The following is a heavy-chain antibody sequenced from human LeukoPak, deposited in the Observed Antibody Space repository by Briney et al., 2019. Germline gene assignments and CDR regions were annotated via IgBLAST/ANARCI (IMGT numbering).Heavy chain of an antibody. CDR2: IYYSGST. D-gene: IGHD5-18*01. Sequence: SETLSLTCTVSGGSISTYYWSWIRQPPGKGLEWIGYIYYSGSTNYNPSLKSRVTISVDTSKNQFSLKLSSVTAADTAVYYCARTTEGGYTYDYFYYYYMDVWGKGTTVTISS. CDR1: GGSISTYY. CDR3: ARTTEGGYTYDYFYYYYMDV. V-gene: IGHV4-59*01. J-gene: IGHJ6*03.